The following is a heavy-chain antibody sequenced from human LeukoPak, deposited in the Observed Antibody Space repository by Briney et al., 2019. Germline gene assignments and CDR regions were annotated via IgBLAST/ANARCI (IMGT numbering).Heavy chain of an antibody. CDR2: ISYDGSNK. D-gene: IGHD6-19*01. CDR3: ASELLGRAVAGSPFDY. J-gene: IGHJ4*02. V-gene: IGHV3-30*03. CDR1: GFTFSSYG. Sequence: PGRSLRLSCAASGFTFSSYGMYWVRQAPGKGLEWVAVISYDGSNKYYADSVKGRFTISRDNSKNTLYLQMNSLRAEDTAVYYCASELLGRAVAGSPFDYWGQGTLVTVSS.